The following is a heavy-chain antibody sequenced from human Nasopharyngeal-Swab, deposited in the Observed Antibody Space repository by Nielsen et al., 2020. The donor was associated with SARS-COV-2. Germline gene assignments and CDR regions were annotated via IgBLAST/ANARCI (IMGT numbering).Heavy chain of an antibody. CDR3: ARDQTTVTTSPYYYGMDV. Sequence: GGSLRLSCAASGFIFSSYTMNWVRQAPGKGLEWISYISSTPTSIYYADSVKGRFTISRDNAENSLYLQMDSLRAEDTTVYYCARDQTTVTTSPYYYGMDVWGQGTTVTVSS. V-gene: IGHV3-48*04. J-gene: IGHJ6*02. D-gene: IGHD4-17*01. CDR1: GFIFSSYT. CDR2: ISSTPTSI.